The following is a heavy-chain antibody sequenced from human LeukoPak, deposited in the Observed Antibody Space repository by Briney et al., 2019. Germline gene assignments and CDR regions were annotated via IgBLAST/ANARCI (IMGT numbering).Heavy chain of an antibody. CDR3: ARDDITMVRGAAFDP. CDR1: GFTFSSYA. V-gene: IGHV3-30-3*01. J-gene: IGHJ5*02. D-gene: IGHD3-10*01. CDR2: ISYDGSNK. Sequence: GGSLRLSCAASGFTFSSYAMHWVRQAPGKGLEWVAVISYDGSNKYYADSVKGRFTISRDNSKNTLYLQMNSLRAEDTAVYYCARDDITMVRGAAFDPWGQGTLVTVSS.